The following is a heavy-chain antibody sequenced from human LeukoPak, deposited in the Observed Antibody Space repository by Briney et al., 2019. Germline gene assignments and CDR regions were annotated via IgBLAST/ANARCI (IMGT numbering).Heavy chain of an antibody. Sequence: PSETLSLTCAVSGGSISSGGYSWSWIRQPPGKGLEWIGYIYHSGSTYYNPSLKSRVTISVDTSKNQFSLKLSSVTAADTAVYYCARDQYCSGGSCDLGDAFDIWGQGTMVTVSS. V-gene: IGHV4-30-2*05. J-gene: IGHJ3*02. D-gene: IGHD2-15*01. CDR3: ARDQYCSGGSCDLGDAFDI. CDR2: IYHSGST. CDR1: GGSISSGGYS.